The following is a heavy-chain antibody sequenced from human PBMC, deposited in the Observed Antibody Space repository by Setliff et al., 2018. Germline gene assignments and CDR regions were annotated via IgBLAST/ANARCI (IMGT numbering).Heavy chain of an antibody. CDR3: ARGGSPDCSTAGCRYGDYVY. CDR2: INPRAGTT. V-gene: IGHV1-46*03. Sequence: GASVKVSCKASGYTFTNYYINWVRQAPGQGLEWMGIINPRAGTTSYAQKLQGRVTMTRDTSTNTVYMELSSLRSEETAVYYCARGGSPDCSTAGCRYGDYVYWGQGTQVTVSS. D-gene: IGHD2-2*01. J-gene: IGHJ4*02. CDR1: GYTFTNYY.